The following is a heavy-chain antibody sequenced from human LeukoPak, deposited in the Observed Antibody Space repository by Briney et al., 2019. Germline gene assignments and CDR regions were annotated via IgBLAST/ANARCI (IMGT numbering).Heavy chain of an antibody. Sequence: GGSLRLSCAASGFTFNSYGMSWVRQAPGKGLEWVANIKLDGSEKYYADSVKGRFTISRDNAKNSLYLQMNRLRAEDTAVYYCARAFSGTYVVDAFDIWGQGTMVTVSS. CDR3: ARAFSGTYVVDAFDI. J-gene: IGHJ3*02. CDR1: GFTFNSYG. CDR2: IKLDGSEK. V-gene: IGHV3-7*01. D-gene: IGHD1-26*01.